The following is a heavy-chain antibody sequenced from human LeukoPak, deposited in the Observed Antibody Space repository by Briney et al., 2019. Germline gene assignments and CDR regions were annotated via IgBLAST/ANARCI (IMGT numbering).Heavy chain of an antibody. Sequence: GGSLRLSCAASGFTFSSYGMHWVRQAPGKGLEWVAVISYDGSNKYYADSVKGRFTISRDNSKNTLYLQMNSLRAEDTAVHYCARRGGIAVAEIDCWGQGTLVTVSS. CDR2: ISYDGSNK. V-gene: IGHV3-30*03. CDR3: ARRGGIAVAEIDC. J-gene: IGHJ4*02. CDR1: GFTFSSYG. D-gene: IGHD6-19*01.